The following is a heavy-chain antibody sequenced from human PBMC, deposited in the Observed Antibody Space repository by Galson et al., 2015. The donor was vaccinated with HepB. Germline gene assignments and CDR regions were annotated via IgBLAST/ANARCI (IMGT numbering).Heavy chain of an antibody. CDR1: GFAFSNYV. V-gene: IGHV3-33*08. D-gene: IGHD1-1*01. Sequence: SLRLSCAASGFAFSNYVMSWVRQAAGKGLEWVAGIWHDSRAQYYLDSVKGRFTISRDNSKNMLYLHMNSLRAEETGVYHCARWNGDCQAFEMWGQGTMVIVSS. CDR2: IWHDSRAQ. J-gene: IGHJ3*02. CDR3: ARWNGDCQAFEM.